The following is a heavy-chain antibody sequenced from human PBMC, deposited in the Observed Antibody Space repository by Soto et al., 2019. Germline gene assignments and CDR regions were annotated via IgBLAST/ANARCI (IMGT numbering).Heavy chain of an antibody. Sequence: GGPMRHSWAASGFTCRSYAMSRVRQAPGKGLEWVSAISGSGGSTYYADSVKGRFTISRDNSKLTLYLQMNSLRPEDTAVYYCARVLTYFDFWSGLDYWGQGTLVTVSS. D-gene: IGHD3-3*01. J-gene: IGHJ4*02. CDR1: GFTCRSYA. V-gene: IGHV3-23*01. CDR2: ISGSGGST. CDR3: ARVLTYFDFWSGLDY.